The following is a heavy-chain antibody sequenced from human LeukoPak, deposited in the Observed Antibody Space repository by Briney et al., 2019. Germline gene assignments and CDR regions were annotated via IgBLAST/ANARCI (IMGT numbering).Heavy chain of an antibody. D-gene: IGHD1-26*01. V-gene: IGHV4-59*01. CDR1: GGSISSYY. J-gene: IGHJ4*02. CDR2: IYYSGST. Sequence: SETLSLTCTVSGGSISSYYWSWIRQPPGKGLEWIGYIYYSGSTNYNPSLKSRVTISVDTSKNQFSLKLSSVTAADAAVYYCARDSGSYSYFDYWGQGTLVTVSS. CDR3: ARDSGSYSYFDY.